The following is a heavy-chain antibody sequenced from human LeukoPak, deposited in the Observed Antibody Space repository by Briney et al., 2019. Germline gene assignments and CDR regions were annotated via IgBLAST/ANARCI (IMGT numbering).Heavy chain of an antibody. J-gene: IGHJ4*02. Sequence: GGSLRLSCAASGFTFSSYAMSWVRQAPGKGLEWVSAISGSGGSTYYADSVKGRFTISRDNSKNTLYLQMNSLRADDAAVYYCAKEVGGRVYAIEDYFDHWGQGTLVTVSS. CDR2: ISGSGGST. D-gene: IGHD2-8*01. V-gene: IGHV3-23*01. CDR3: AKEVGGRVYAIEDYFDH. CDR1: GFTFSSYA.